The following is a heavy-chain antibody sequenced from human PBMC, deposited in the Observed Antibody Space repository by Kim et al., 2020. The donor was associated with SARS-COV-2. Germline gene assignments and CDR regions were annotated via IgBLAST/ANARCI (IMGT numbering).Heavy chain of an antibody. CDR1: GFTFSSYS. J-gene: IGHJ6*02. D-gene: IGHD5-12*01. Sequence: GGSLRLSCAASGFTFSSYSMNWVRQAPGKGLEWVSSISSSSSYIYYADSVKGRFTISRDNAKNSLYLQMNSLRAEDTAVYYCARADQPGYSGYDLGGSSSWYDYYYGMDVWGQGTTVTVSS. V-gene: IGHV3-21*01. CDR2: ISSSSSYI. CDR3: ARADQPGYSGYDLGGSSSWYDYYYGMDV.